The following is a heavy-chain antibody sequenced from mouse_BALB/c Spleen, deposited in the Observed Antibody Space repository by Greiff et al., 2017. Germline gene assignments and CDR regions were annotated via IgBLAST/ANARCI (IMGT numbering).Heavy chain of an antibody. CDR3: ARKLTWNWFAY. CDR2: ILPGSGST. V-gene: IGHV1-9*01. Sequence: VQLQQSGAELMKPGASVKISCKATGYTFSSYWIEWVKQRPGHGLEWIGEILPGSGSTNYNEKFKGKATFTADTSSNTAYMQLSSLTSEDSAVYYCARKLTWNWFAYWGQGTLVTVSA. CDR1: GYTFSSYW. D-gene: IGHD4-1*01. J-gene: IGHJ3*01.